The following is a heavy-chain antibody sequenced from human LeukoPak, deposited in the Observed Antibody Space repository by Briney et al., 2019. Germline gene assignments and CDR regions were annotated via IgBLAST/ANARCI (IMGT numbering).Heavy chain of an antibody. J-gene: IGHJ4*02. V-gene: IGHV3-74*01. CDR3: ARGPNSNWSGLDF. Sequence: GGSLRLSCVASGFTFSNYWMHWARQLPGKGLVWVSRISPTGSTTSYADSVKGRFTVSRDNAKNTLYLQVNNLRAEDTAVYYCARGPNSNWSGLDFWGQGTLLTVSP. D-gene: IGHD6-6*01. CDR2: ISPTGSTT. CDR1: GFTFSNYW.